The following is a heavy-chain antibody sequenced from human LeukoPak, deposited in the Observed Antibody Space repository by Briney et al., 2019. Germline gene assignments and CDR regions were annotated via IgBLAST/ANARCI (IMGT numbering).Heavy chain of an antibody. Sequence: GGSLRLSCVASGFTFNSYSGIGVRQTPGEGLECVSSISSGSTYIYPADSVRGRFTISRDNAKNSLFLQMDSLRPDDTYVYYCASGYSYDSLRFWGQGTLVTVSS. V-gene: IGHV3-21*01. CDR2: ISSGSTYI. J-gene: IGHJ4*02. D-gene: IGHD3-22*01. CDR3: ASGYSYDSLRF. CDR1: GFTFNSYS.